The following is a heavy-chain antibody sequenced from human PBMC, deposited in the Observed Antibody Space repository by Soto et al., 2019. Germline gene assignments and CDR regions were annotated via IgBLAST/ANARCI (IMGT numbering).Heavy chain of an antibody. Sequence: QVQLVQSGAEVKKPGSSVKVSCKASGGTFSSYAISWVRQAPGQGLEWMGGIIPIFGTANYAQKFQGRVTITADESTSTAYMELSSLRSEETAVYYCASEQGGIAVAASYYYYGMDVWGQGTTVTVSS. CDR2: IIPIFGTA. CDR1: GGTFSSYA. V-gene: IGHV1-69*01. D-gene: IGHD6-19*01. CDR3: ASEQGGIAVAASYYYYGMDV. J-gene: IGHJ6*02.